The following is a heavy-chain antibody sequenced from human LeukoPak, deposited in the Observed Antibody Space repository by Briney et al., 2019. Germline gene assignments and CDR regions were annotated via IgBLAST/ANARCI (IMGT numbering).Heavy chain of an antibody. J-gene: IGHJ3*02. V-gene: IGHV3-7*02. CDR1: GFTFSSYW. D-gene: IGHD3-22*01. CDR3: ARGNVYYYDSSGPTLGDAFDI. CDR2: IKQDGSEK. Sequence: GGSLRLSCAASGFTFSSYWMSWVRQAPGKGLEWVANIKQDGSEKYYADSVKGRFTISRDNSKNTLYLQMNSLRAEDTAVYYCARGNVYYYDSSGPTLGDAFDIWGQGTMVTVSS.